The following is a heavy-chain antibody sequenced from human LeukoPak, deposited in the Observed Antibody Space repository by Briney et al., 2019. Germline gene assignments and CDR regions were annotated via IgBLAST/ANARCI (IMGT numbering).Heavy chain of an antibody. Sequence: PGGSLRLSCAASGFTFSRYWMSWVRQAPGKGLEWVANIKEDGSEEYYVDSVTGRFTISRDNAKNSLYLQMNSLRAEDTAVYYCAREGMIFGVFHYMDVWGKGTTVSVSS. CDR2: IKEDGSEE. CDR3: AREGMIFGVFHYMDV. V-gene: IGHV3-7*01. J-gene: IGHJ6*03. D-gene: IGHD3-3*01. CDR1: GFTFSRYW.